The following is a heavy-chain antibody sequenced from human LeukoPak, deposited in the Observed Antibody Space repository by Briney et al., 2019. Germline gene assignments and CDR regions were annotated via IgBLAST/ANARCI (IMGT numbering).Heavy chain of an antibody. J-gene: IGHJ4*02. CDR3: ARDPDDDYGDY. CDR1: GLTFSSYW. D-gene: IGHD1-14*01. V-gene: IGHV3-74*01. CDR2: INSGGDIA. Sequence: GGSLRLSCVASGLTFSSYWMYWVRQAPGKGLVCVSRINSGGDIAYYADSVKGRFTISRYNAKNSLYLQMNSLRDEDTAVYYCARDPDDDYGDYWGQGTLVTVSS.